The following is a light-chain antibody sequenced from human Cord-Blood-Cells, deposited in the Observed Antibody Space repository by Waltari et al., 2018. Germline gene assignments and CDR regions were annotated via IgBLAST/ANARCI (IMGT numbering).Light chain of an antibody. CDR2: SNN. CDR3: AAWDDSLNGYV. CDR1: SSNIGSTT. J-gene: IGLJ1*01. Sequence: QSVLPQPPSASGTPGQRVTISCSGSSSNIGSTTVTWYQQLPGTAPKLLIYSNNQRPSGVPDRFSGSKSGTSASLAISGLQSEDEADYYCAAWDDSLNGYVFGTGTKVTVL. V-gene: IGLV1-44*01.